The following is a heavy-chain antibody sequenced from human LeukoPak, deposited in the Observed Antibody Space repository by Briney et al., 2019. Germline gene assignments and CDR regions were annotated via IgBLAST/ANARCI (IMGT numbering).Heavy chain of an antibody. CDR1: GYSFTSYW. CDR3: ARDYSNYVNWFDP. J-gene: IGHJ5*02. D-gene: IGHD4-11*01. V-gene: IGHV5-10-1*01. CDR2: IDPSDSYT. Sequence: GESQKISCNGSGYSFTSYWISWVRQMPGKGLEWMGRIDPSDSYTNYSPSFQGHVTISADKSISTAYLQWSSLKASDTAMYYCARDYSNYVNWFDPWGQGTLVTVSS.